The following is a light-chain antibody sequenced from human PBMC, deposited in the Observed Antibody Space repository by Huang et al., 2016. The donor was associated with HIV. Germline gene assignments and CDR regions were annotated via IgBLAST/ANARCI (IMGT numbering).Light chain of an antibody. J-gene: IGKJ1*01. CDR3: QKYNSVPRT. Sequence: DIQMTQSPSSLSASVGARVTITCRASQLIDDYLSWYQQKPGRCPSLLIYGASILQSGVPYLFSCSGAGTNFTLTIASLQPDDIATYYCQKYNSVPRTFGQGTKVEI. CDR1: QLIDDY. V-gene: IGKV1-27*01. CDR2: GAS.